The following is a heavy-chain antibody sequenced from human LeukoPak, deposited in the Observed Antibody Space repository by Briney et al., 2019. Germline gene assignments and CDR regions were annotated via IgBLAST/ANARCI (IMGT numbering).Heavy chain of an antibody. CDR2: IYSSGST. Sequence: GESLRLSCAASGFTVSSNYMSWVRQPPGKGMEWDSVIYSSGSTNYADSVKDRFIISRDNSTNTLYLHMNSLRAEATAVYYCAREAENYGLTFDIWGQGTMVTVSS. CDR1: GFTVSSNY. D-gene: IGHD3-10*01. CDR3: AREAENYGLTFDI. J-gene: IGHJ3*02. V-gene: IGHV3-66*01.